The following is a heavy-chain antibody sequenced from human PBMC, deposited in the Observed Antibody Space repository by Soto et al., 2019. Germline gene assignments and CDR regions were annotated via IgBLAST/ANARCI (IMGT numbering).Heavy chain of an antibody. Sequence: EVQLLESGGDLVQPGGSLRLSCAASGFTFRSYAMSWVRQAPGKGLEWVSGISGSGTSTHYADSVKGRFTISRHNSKNTLYLQMNSLRAEDTAVYYCAKDRSAMVRGVTFDFWGQGTLVTVSS. CDR2: ISGSGTST. D-gene: IGHD3-10*01. J-gene: IGHJ4*02. CDR3: AKDRSAMVRGVTFDF. CDR1: GFTFRSYA. V-gene: IGHV3-23*01.